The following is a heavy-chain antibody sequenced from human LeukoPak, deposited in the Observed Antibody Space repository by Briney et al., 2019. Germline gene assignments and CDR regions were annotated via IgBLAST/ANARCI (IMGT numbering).Heavy chain of an antibody. CDR3: ARGRLLAY. V-gene: IGHV4-34*01. CDR1: GGSFSGYY. CDR2: INHSGST. Sequence: PSETLSLTCAVYGGSFSGYYWSWIRQPPGKGLEWIGEINHSGSTNYNLSLKSRVTISVDTSKNQFSLKLSSVTAADTAVYYCARGRLLAYWGQGTLVTVSS. D-gene: IGHD2-15*01. J-gene: IGHJ4*02.